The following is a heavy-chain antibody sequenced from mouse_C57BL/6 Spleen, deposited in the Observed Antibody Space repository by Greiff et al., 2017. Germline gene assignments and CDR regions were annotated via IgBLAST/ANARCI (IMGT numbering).Heavy chain of an antibody. Sequence: EVKLMESGPELVKPGASVKISCKASGYSFTGYYMHWVKQSHGNILDWIGYIYPYNGVSSYNQKFKGKATLTVDKSSSTAYMELRSLTSEDSAVYYCARKLYYGSSREYFDDWGQGTTRTVSS. D-gene: IGHD1-1*01. CDR1: GYSFTGYY. V-gene: IGHV1-31*01. CDR2: IYPYNGVS. CDR3: ARKLYYGSSREYFDD. J-gene: IGHJ2*01.